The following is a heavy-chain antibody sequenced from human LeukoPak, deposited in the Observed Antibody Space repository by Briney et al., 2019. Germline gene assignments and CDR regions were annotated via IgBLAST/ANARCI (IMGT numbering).Heavy chain of an antibody. Sequence: SETLSLTCTVSGGSISGWYWSWIRQPPGKGLEWIGYIYGSGYTNYNPSLKSRVTMSIDTSKNHFSLKLTSVTAADTATYYCARETGLAGFASGLGFNYWGQGILVTVSS. CDR3: ARETGLAGFASGLGFNY. CDR1: GGSISGWY. CDR2: IYGSGYT. D-gene: IGHD6-19*01. V-gene: IGHV4-59*01. J-gene: IGHJ4*02.